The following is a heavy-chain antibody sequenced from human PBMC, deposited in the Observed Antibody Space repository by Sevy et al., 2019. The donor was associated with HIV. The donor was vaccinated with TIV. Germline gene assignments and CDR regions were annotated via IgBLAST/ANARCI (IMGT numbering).Heavy chain of an antibody. CDR3: ARAYYDSSGYYY. CDR2: INSRSTYI. Sequence: GGSLRLSCTASGFTFSSFSMSWVRQAPGKGLEWVASINSRSTYIYHADPVKGRFTISRDNAKNSLYLQMNSLRAEDTAVYYCARAYYDSSGYYYWGQGTLVTVSS. CDR1: GFTFSSFS. J-gene: IGHJ4*02. V-gene: IGHV3-21*01. D-gene: IGHD3-22*01.